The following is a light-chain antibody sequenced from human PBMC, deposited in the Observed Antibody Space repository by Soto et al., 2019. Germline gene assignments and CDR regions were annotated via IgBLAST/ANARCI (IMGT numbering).Light chain of an antibody. V-gene: IGLV2-14*01. Sequence: QSALTQPASVSGSPGQSITISCTGTTSDVGGYNYVSWYQQHPGKVPKLLIYEVNNRPSGVSNRFSGSKSGNTASLTISGLQADDEAAYYCFSYTTISAPYVFGTGTKLTVL. CDR2: EVN. J-gene: IGLJ1*01. CDR3: FSYTTISAPYV. CDR1: TSDVGGYNY.